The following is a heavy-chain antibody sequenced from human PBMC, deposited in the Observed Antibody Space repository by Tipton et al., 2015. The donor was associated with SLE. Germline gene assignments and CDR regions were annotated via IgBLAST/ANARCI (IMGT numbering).Heavy chain of an antibody. Sequence: TLSLTCTVSGGSIRSVYYWSWIRQHPGKGLEWIGYIYYSGSTFYNPSLESRVTISIDTSRNQFSLKLTSVTAADTAVYYCAGKRGYKHLFDYWGQGTLVTVSS. CDR1: GGSIRSVYY. J-gene: IGHJ4*02. V-gene: IGHV4-31*03. CDR2: IYYSGST. CDR3: AGKRGYKHLFDY. D-gene: IGHD5-24*01.